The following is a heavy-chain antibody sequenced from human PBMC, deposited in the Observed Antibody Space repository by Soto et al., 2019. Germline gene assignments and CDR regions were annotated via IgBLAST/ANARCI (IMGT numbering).Heavy chain of an antibody. D-gene: IGHD2-2*01. V-gene: IGHV1-69*13. CDR3: ARGLERRPVLVPAAPLPRFYYYYGMDV. CDR2: IIPIFGTA. CDR1: GGTFSSYA. Sequence: ASVKVSCKASGGTFSSYAISWVRQAPGQGLEWMGGIIPIFGTANYAQKFQGRVTITADESTSTAYMELSSLRSEDTAVYYCARGLERRPVLVPAAPLPRFYYYYGMDVWGQGTTVTVSS. J-gene: IGHJ6*02.